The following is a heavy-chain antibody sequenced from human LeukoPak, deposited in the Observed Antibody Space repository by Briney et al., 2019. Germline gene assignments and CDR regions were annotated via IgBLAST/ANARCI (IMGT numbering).Heavy chain of an antibody. V-gene: IGHV6-1*01. CDR2: TYYRSKWYN. D-gene: IGHD2-15*01. Sequence: SQTLSLTCAISGDSVSSNSAAWNWIRQSPSRGLEWLGRTYYRSKWYNDYAVSVKSRITINPDTSKYQFSLQLHSVTPEDTAVYYCARDQGYCSAGSCYHFDCWGQGTLVTVSS. J-gene: IGHJ4*02. CDR1: GDSVSSNSAA. CDR3: ARDQGYCSAGSCYHFDC.